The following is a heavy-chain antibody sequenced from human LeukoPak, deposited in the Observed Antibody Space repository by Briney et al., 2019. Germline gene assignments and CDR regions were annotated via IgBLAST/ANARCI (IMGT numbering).Heavy chain of an antibody. J-gene: IGHJ4*02. Sequence: GDSLKISCTASGYSFTTYWIGWVRQMPGKGLEWMGIIYPRNSDTIYSPSFQGQVTISADKSISTAYLQWSSLKASDTAIYYCARHVLSGGSCYPDYWGQGTRVTVSS. CDR1: GYSFTTYW. CDR3: ARHVLSGGSCYPDY. D-gene: IGHD2-15*01. CDR2: IYPRNSDT. V-gene: IGHV5-51*01.